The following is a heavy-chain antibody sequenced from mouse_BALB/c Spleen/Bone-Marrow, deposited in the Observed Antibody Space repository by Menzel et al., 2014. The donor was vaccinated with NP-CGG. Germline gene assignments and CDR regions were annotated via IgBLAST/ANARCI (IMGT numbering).Heavy chain of an antibody. D-gene: IGHD4-1*02. Sequence: QVQLQQSGAELVKPGASVKLSCKASGYTFTSYWMYWVKQRPGQGLEWIGEINPSNGRTDYNEKFKTKATLTVDSSSSTAYMQLSSLTSEDSAVYYCTSPQLGRDYWGQGPTLTVPS. J-gene: IGHJ2*01. V-gene: IGHV1S81*02. CDR3: TSPQLGRDY. CDR2: INPSNGRT. CDR1: GYTFTSYW.